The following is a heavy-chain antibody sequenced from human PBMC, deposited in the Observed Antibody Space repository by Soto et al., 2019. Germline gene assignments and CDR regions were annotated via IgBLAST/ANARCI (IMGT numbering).Heavy chain of an antibody. CDR2: IWYDGSNE. CDR1: GFALSSFD. Sequence: QVQLAESGGGVVQSGRSLRLSCAASGFALSSFDMHWVRQAPGKGLEWVAVIWYDGSNEYYADSVKGRFTISRDNSKNTLYLQMNSLIVEDTAVYYCARDALVRGGHPPDYWGQGTLVTVSS. J-gene: IGHJ4*02. D-gene: IGHD3-10*01. CDR3: ARDALVRGGHPPDY. V-gene: IGHV3-33*01.